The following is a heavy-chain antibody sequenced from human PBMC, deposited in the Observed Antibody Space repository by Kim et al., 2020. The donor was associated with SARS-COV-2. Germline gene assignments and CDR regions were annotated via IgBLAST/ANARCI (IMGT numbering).Heavy chain of an antibody. CDR3: ASIAVAGTVDY. Sequence: GGSLRLSCAASGFTFDDYTMHWVRQAPGKGLEWVSLISWDGGSTYYADSVKGRFTISRDNSKNSLYLQMNSLRTEDTALYYCASIAVAGTVDYWGQGTLVTVSS. J-gene: IGHJ4*02. CDR2: ISWDGGST. CDR1: GFTFDDYT. D-gene: IGHD6-19*01. V-gene: IGHV3-43*01.